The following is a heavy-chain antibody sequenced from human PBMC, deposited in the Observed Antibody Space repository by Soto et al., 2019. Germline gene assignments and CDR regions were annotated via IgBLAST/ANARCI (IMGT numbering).Heavy chain of an antibody. Sequence: QVQLQESGPGLVKPSQTLSLTCAVSGGSISSGGYYWNWIRQHPGKGLEWIGYNYYSGSPDYNPSLKSRVTISVDTSKNQFSLKLNSVTAADTAVYYCARARESGWNWFDPWGQGTLVTVSS. CDR2: NYYSGSP. J-gene: IGHJ5*02. CDR1: GGSISSGGYY. V-gene: IGHV4-31*11. CDR3: ARARESGWNWFDP. D-gene: IGHD6-19*01.